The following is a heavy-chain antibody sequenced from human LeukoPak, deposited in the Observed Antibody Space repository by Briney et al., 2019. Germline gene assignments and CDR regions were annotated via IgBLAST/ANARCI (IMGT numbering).Heavy chain of an antibody. Sequence: SVKVSCNASGGTFSNYAISWVRQAPGQGLEWMGGIIPIFGTANYAQKFQGRITITADESTSTAYMELSSLRSEDTAVYYCARGVDYGRPGRFQHWGQGTLVTVSS. J-gene: IGHJ1*01. CDR1: GGTFSNYA. V-gene: IGHV1-69*13. D-gene: IGHD4-17*01. CDR3: ARGVDYGRPGRFQH. CDR2: IIPIFGTA.